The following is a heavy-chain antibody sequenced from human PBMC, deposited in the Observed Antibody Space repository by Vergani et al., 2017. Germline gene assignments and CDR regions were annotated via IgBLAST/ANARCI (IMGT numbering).Heavy chain of an antibody. CDR1: GYPLPELS. J-gene: IGHJ6*02. CDR2: FDPEDGET. CDR3: ATDSRRFGTTDSIYYYGMDV. Sequence: QVQLVQSGAEVKKSGASVKVSCKVSGYPLPELSMHWVRQAPGNGLEWMGGFDPEDGETIYAQKLQGRVTMTEDTSTDTAYMELSSLRSEDTAVYYCATDSRRFGTTDSIYYYGMDVWGQGTTVTVSS. V-gene: IGHV1-24*01. D-gene: IGHD3-3*01.